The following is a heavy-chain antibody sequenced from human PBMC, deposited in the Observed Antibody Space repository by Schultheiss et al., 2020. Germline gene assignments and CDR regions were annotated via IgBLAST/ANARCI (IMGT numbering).Heavy chain of an antibody. D-gene: IGHD2-15*01. CDR2: IYYSGST. CDR1: GGSISSSSYY. V-gene: IGHV4-61*01. J-gene: IGHJ6*02. Sequence: SETLSLTCTVSGGSISSSSYYWGWIRQHPGKGLEWIGYIYYSGSTNYNPSLKSRVTISVDTSKNQFSLKLSSVTAADTAVYYCARDGRGYCSGGSCYRSHYGMDVWGQGTTVTVYS. CDR3: ARDGRGYCSGGSCYRSHYGMDV.